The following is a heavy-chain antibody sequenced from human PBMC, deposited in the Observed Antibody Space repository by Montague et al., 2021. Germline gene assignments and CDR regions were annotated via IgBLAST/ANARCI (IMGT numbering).Heavy chain of an antibody. Sequence: SETLSLTCSVSGDSINGWSWSWIRQPPGKGLEWIGSVLYSGATNYNPSLKSRVTMSADTSKNQVSLKVNSVTAADTAVYYCARQGFYESGGFFIWGLGTLVTVSS. CDR2: VLYSGAT. D-gene: IGHD3-22*01. CDR3: ARQGFYESGGFFI. CDR1: GDSINGWS. V-gene: IGHV4-59*01. J-gene: IGHJ4*02.